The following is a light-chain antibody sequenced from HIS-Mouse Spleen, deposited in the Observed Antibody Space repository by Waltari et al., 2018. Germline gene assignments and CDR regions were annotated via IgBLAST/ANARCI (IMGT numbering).Light chain of an antibody. V-gene: IGLV2-14*01. CDR2: AVS. Sequence: QSALTQPASVSGSPGQSITISCTGTSSDVGGYNYVSWYQQHPGKAPKLMIYAVSNRPSGVSNRFPGSTSGNTASLTISGLQAEDEADYYCSSYTSSSTVVFGGGTKLTVL. CDR3: SSYTSSSTVV. CDR1: SSDVGGYNY. J-gene: IGLJ2*01.